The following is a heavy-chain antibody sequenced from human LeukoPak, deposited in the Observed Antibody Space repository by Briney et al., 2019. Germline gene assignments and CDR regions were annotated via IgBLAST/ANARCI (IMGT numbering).Heavy chain of an antibody. D-gene: IGHD3-10*01. V-gene: IGHV4-38-2*02. CDR2: IYYSGST. CDR3: ARDCDLVRGIIIRSNWFDP. J-gene: IGHJ5*02. CDR1: GYSISSGYY. Sequence: PSETLSLTCTVSGYSISSGYYWGWIRQPPGKGLEWIGSIYYSGSTYYNPSLKSRVTISVDTSKNQFSLKLSSVTAADTAVYYCARDCDLVRGIIIRSNWFDPWGQGTLVTVSS.